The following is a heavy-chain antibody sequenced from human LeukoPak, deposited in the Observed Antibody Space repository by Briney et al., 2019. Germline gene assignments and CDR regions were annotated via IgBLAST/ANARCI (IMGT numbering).Heavy chain of an antibody. CDR2: INTNTGNP. CDR3: ARAPEGTSCAGRCYYYYMDV. V-gene: IGHV7-4-1*02. J-gene: IGHJ6*03. Sequence: ASVKVSCKASGYTFTSYAMNWVRQAPGQGLEWMGWINTNTGNPTYAQGFTGRFVFSLDTSVSTAYLQISSLKAEDTAVYYCARAPEGTSCAGRCYYYYMDVWGKGTTVTVSS. D-gene: IGHD2-2*01. CDR1: GYTFTSYA.